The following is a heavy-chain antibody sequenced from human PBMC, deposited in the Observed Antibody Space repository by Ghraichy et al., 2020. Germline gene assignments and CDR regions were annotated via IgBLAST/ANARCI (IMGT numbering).Heavy chain of an antibody. Sequence: SETLSLTCTVSGGSISSSSYYWGWIRQPPGKGLEWIGSIYYSGSTYYNPSLKSRVTISVDTSKNQFSLKLSSVTAADTAVYYCATRGVGGYCSSTSCSYFDYWGQGTLVTVSS. CDR2: IYYSGST. V-gene: IGHV4-39*01. J-gene: IGHJ4*02. CDR3: ATRGVGGYCSSTSCSYFDY. CDR1: GGSISSSSYY. D-gene: IGHD2-2*01.